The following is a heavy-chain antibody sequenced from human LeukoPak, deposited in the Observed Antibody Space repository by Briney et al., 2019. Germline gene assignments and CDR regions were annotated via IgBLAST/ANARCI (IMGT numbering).Heavy chain of an antibody. D-gene: IGHD6-13*01. V-gene: IGHV3-9*01. Sequence: GRSLRLSCAASGFTFDDYAMHWVRQAPGKGLEWVSGISWNSGSIGYADSVKGRFTISRDNAKNSLYLQMNSLRAEDTAVYYCAREVSAGHFDYWGQGTLVTVSS. J-gene: IGHJ4*02. CDR3: AREVSAGHFDY. CDR1: GFTFDDYA. CDR2: ISWNSGSI.